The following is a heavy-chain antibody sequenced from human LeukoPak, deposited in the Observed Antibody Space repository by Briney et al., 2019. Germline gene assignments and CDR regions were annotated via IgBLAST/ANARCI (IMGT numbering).Heavy chain of an antibody. J-gene: IGHJ4*02. V-gene: IGHV1-69*04. CDR1: GGTFSSYA. CDR2: IIPILGIA. CDR3: ARHGTHDYGDYGPGY. D-gene: IGHD4-17*01. Sequence: SVKVSCKASGGTFSSYAISWVRQAPGQGLEWMGRIIPILGIANYAQKFQGRVTITADKSTSTAYMELSSLRSEDTAVYCCARHGTHDYGDYGPGYWGQGTLVTVSS.